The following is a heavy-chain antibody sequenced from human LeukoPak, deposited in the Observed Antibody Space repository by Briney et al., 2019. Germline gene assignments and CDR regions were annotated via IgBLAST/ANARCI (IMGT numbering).Heavy chain of an antibody. CDR1: GFTFSTYY. CDR3: ARWAKDSSAWYIDF. D-gene: IGHD6-19*01. CDR2: IRRDARAR. J-gene: IGHJ4*02. Sequence: GGCLRLSCAASGFTFSTYYMTWVREAPGKRRSWVANIRRDARARFYADSVKGRFTVSRDNAKNSLYLQMNSLRVEDTAIYYCARWAKDSSAWYIDFWGQGTLVTVSS. V-gene: IGHV3-7*05.